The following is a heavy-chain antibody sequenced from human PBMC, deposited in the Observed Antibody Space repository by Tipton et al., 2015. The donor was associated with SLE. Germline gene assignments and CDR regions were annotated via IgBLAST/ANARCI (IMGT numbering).Heavy chain of an antibody. CDR3: AKDRYSGSFYYFDD. Sequence: RSLRLSCAASGFTFDDYAMHWVRQAPGKGLEWVSGISWNSGNIDYADSVKGRFTISRDNAKNSLYLQMNSLRAEDTALYYCAKDRYSGSFYYFDDWGQGTLVTVSS. J-gene: IGHJ4*02. CDR2: ISWNSGNI. CDR1: GFTFDDYA. V-gene: IGHV3-9*01. D-gene: IGHD1-26*01.